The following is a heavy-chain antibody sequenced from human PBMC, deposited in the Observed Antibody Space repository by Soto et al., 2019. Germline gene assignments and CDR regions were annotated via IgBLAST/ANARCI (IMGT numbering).Heavy chain of an antibody. CDR3: ARDLFLYSSSSGSGPSDDY. CDR2: FIPIFGTA. Sequence: QVQLVQSGAEVKKPGSSVKVSCKASGGTFSSYAISWVRQAPGQGLEWMGGFIPIFGTANYAQKFQGRVTITADESTSTAYMELSSLRSEDTAVYYCARDLFLYSSSSGSGPSDDYWGQGTLVTVSS. CDR1: GGTFSSYA. V-gene: IGHV1-69*01. J-gene: IGHJ4*02. D-gene: IGHD6-6*01.